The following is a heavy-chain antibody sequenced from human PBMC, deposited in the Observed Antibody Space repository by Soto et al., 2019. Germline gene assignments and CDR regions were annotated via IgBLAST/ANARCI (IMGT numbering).Heavy chain of an antibody. D-gene: IGHD6-6*01. CDR3: ARTSRFDC. CDR1: GGSISSTGYY. V-gene: IGHV4-39*01. Sequence: SETLSLTCTVSGGSISSTGYYWGWIRQPPGKGLEWIGSIYYSGSTSYNPSLQSRVTMSVDTSKNQFSLKLSSVTAADTAVYYCARTSRFDCWGQGTLVT. CDR2: IYYSGST. J-gene: IGHJ4*02.